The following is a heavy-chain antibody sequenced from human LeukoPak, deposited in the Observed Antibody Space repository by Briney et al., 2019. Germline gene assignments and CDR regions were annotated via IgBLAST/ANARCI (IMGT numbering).Heavy chain of an antibody. V-gene: IGHV1-46*01. J-gene: IGHJ4*02. CDR1: GYTFTSYG. CDR2: INPSGGST. Sequence: GASVKVSCKASGYTFTSYGISWVRQAPGQGLEWMGIINPSGGSTSYAQKFQGRVTMTRDTSTSTVYMELSSLRSEDTAVYYCASTGPDLSPDYWGQGTLVTVSS. D-gene: IGHD1-14*01. CDR3: ASTGPDLSPDY.